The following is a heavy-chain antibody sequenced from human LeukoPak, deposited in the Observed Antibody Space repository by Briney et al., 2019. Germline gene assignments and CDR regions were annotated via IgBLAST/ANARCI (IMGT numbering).Heavy chain of an antibody. CDR2: ISGSGGTT. Sequence: GGSLRLSCAASGFTFSSYAMSWVRQAPGKGLEWVSIISGSGGTTYYADSVKGRFTISRDNSKNTLYLQMNSLRAEGTAIYYCAKLRAAAVRGVPFDYWGQGTLVTVSS. V-gene: IGHV3-23*01. CDR1: GFTFSSYA. CDR3: AKLRAAAVRGVPFDY. J-gene: IGHJ4*02. D-gene: IGHD6-13*01.